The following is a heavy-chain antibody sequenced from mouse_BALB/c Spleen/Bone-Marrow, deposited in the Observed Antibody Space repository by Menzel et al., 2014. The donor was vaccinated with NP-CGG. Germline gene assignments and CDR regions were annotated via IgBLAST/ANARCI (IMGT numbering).Heavy chain of an antibody. CDR1: GFDFRRYW. CDR2: INPESSTI. V-gene: IGHV4-1*02. Sequence: DVKLVESGGGLVQPGGSLKLSCAASGFDFRRYWMSWVRQAPGKGLEWIGEINPESSTINYTPSLKDKFIISRDNAKNTLYLQMSKVRSEDTALYYCASLGYYRYFVEWCQGTTRTVSS. CDR3: ASLGYYRYFVE. J-gene: IGHJ2*01. D-gene: IGHD2-3*01.